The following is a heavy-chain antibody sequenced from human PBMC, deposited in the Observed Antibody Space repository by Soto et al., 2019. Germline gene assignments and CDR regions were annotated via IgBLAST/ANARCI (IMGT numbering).Heavy chain of an antibody. D-gene: IGHD5-12*01. Sequence: SETLSLTCGVYGGSFNTHYWTWIRQPPGKGLDRIGEIDHSGSTNFNPSLKSRVSMSVDTSKNQFSLNLSSVTAADTAVYYCARGGFSGYSAQGVFFYGMDVWGPGTTVTVSS. J-gene: IGHJ6*02. CDR3: ARGGFSGYSAQGVFFYGMDV. V-gene: IGHV4-34*01. CDR2: IDHSGST. CDR1: GGSFNTHY.